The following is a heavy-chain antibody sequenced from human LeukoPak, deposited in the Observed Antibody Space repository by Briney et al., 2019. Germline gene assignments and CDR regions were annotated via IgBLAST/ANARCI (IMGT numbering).Heavy chain of an antibody. CDR3: ARHMSVTYDAFDL. Sequence: SETLSLTCSVSGGSIISDTYYWSWIRQPAGKGLKWIGHIYTFGSGSTYYNSSLKSRVTISVDTSKNQFSLELYSVTAADTAVYYCARHMSVTYDAFDLWGRGTMVTVSS. V-gene: IGHV4-61*09. CDR2: IYTFGSGST. J-gene: IGHJ3*01. CDR1: GGSIISDTYY. D-gene: IGHD2-21*02.